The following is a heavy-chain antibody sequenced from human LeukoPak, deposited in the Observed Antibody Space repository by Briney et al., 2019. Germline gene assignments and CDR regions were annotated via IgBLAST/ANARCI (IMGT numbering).Heavy chain of an antibody. CDR1: GGPISSSGYY. CDR2: IFHRGDT. D-gene: IGHD3-22*01. Sequence: SETLSLACMVSGGPISSSGYYWGWIRQPPGKGLEWIANIFHRGDTYYNPSLKSRATITVDTSKNQFSLKLSSVTAADTAVYYCARLVDYYDSRGYFDSWGQGTLVTVSS. J-gene: IGHJ4*02. V-gene: IGHV4-39*01. CDR3: ARLVDYYDSRGYFDS.